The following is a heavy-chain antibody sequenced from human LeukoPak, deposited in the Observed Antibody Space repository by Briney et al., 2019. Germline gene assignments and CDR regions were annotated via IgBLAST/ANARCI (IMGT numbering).Heavy chain of an antibody. CDR2: MNPNSGNT. J-gene: IGHJ4*02. D-gene: IGHD3-22*01. CDR1: GYTFTSYG. Sequence: ASVKVSCKASGYTFTSYGINWVRQATGQGLEWMGWMNPNSGNTGYAQKFQGRVTMTRNTSISTAYMELSSLRSEDTAVYYCARAHYYDSSGYGPPPDYWGQGTLVTVSS. CDR3: ARAHYYDSSGYGPPPDY. V-gene: IGHV1-8*01.